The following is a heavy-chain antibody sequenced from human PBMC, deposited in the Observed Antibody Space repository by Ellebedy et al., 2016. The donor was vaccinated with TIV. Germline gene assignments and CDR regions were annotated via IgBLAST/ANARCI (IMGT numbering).Heavy chain of an antibody. CDR2: MRQDGREE. D-gene: IGHD5-24*01. CDR1: GFTLSTYW. CDR3: ARENGYYFDY. Sequence: PGGSLRLSCAASGFTLSTYWMNWVRQAPGKGLEWVASMRQDGREEYFVGSVKGRFTISRDNTKNSLYLQMNSLRAEDTAVYFCARENGYYFDYWGQGTLVIVSS. J-gene: IGHJ4*02. V-gene: IGHV3-7*01.